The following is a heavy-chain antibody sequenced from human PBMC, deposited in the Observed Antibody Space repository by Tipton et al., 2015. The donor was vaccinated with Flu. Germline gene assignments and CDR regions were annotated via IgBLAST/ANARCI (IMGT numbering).Heavy chain of an antibody. J-gene: IGHJ4*02. CDR3: TRSLDY. D-gene: IGHD6-19*01. CDR2: IDQDGSEK. CDR1: GFTFSSSE. V-gene: IGHV3-7*01. Sequence: SLRLSCAASGFTFSSSEMNWVRQAPGKGLEWVANIDQDGSEKYYVDSVKGRFTISRDNAKNSLFLQMSSLRAEDTAVYYCTRSLDYWGQGTLVTVSS.